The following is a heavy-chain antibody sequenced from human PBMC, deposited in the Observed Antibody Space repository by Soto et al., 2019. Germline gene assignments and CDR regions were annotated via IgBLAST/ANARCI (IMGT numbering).Heavy chain of an antibody. Sequence: GGSLRLSCEASGFTFSGYWMSWVRQAPGKGPEWVANIKFDGSEKQYVDSVRGRFTISRDNSKNTLYLQMNSLRAEDTAVYYCAKARSIRYDSVWYFDLWGRGTLVTVSS. CDR3: AKARSIRYDSVWYFDL. CDR1: GFTFSGYW. D-gene: IGHD3-22*01. V-gene: IGHV3-7*03. CDR2: IKFDGSEK. J-gene: IGHJ2*01.